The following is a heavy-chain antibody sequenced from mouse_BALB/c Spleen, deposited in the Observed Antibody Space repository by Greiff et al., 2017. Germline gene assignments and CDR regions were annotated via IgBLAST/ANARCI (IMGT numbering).Heavy chain of an antibody. J-gene: IGHJ2*01. CDR3: ARWIHYYLDY. CDR2: INPSNGRT. V-gene: IGHV1S81*02. CDR1: GYTFTSYW. Sequence: QVQLKQPGAELVKPGASVKLSCKASGYTFTSYWMHWVKQRPGQGLEWIGEINPSNGRTNYNEKFKSKATLTVDKSSSTAYMQLSSLTSEDSAVYYCARWIHYYLDYWGQGTTLTVSS. D-gene: IGHD1-2*01.